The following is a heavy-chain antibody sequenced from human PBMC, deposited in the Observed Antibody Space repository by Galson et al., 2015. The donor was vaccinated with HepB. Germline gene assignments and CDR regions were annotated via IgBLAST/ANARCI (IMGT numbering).Heavy chain of an antibody. CDR2: IKQDGSEK. J-gene: IGHJ4*02. CDR1: GFAFSNSW. V-gene: IGHV3-7*01. CDR3: GGSSTMVRGGDY. D-gene: IGHD3-10*01. Sequence: SLRLSCAASGFAFSNSWMTWVCQAPGQGLEWVANIKQDGSEKNYVDSVKGRFTISRDNAKNSLYLQMSSLRAEDTAIYYCGGSSTMVRGGDYWGQGSLVTVSS.